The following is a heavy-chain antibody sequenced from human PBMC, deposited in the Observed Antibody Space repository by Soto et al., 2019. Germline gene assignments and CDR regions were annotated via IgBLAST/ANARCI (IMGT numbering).Heavy chain of an antibody. CDR3: AGRYRDYGDY. J-gene: IGHJ4*02. V-gene: IGHV4-59*08. CDR1: GGSITSYY. D-gene: IGHD5-12*01. Sequence: SETLSLTCTVSGGSITSYYWSWIRQPPGKGLEWIGYIYFSGSANYNPSLKSRVTISVDTSKNQFSLKLSSVTAADTAVYYCAGRYRDYGDYWGRGTLVTVSS. CDR2: IYFSGSA.